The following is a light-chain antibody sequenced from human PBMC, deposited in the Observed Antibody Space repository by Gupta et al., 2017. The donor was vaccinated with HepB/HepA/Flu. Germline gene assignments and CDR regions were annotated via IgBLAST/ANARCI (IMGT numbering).Light chain of an antibody. V-gene: IGKV4-1*01. CDR2: WAS. CDR1: QSILYSSNNLNY. Sequence: IVMTQSPDSLAVSLGERATINCRSSQSILYSSNNLNYLTWYQQKPGQPPKLLIYWASTRESGVPDRFSGSGSGTDFTLTISNLQAEDVAVYYCQQYYSTPVTFGQGTRLEIK. J-gene: IGKJ5*01. CDR3: QQYYSTPVT.